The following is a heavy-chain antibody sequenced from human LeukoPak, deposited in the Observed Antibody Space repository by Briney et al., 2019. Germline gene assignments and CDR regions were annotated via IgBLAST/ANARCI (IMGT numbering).Heavy chain of an antibody. D-gene: IGHD3-3*01. CDR3: AKHSTISGSIDF. V-gene: IGHV3-30*02. CDR2: IRSDGSEK. CDR1: GFTFSSYG. Sequence: GGSLRLSCSGSGFTFSSYGIHWVRQAPGKGLEWAAFIRSDGSEKYYADSVKGRFTISRDNSKNTLYLQMNSLRAEDTAVYYCAKHSTISGSIDFWGQGTLVTVSS. J-gene: IGHJ4*02.